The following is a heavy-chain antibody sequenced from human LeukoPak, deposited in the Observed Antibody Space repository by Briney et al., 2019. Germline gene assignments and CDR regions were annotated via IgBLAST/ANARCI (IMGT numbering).Heavy chain of an antibody. D-gene: IGHD6-13*01. J-gene: IGHJ4*02. CDR1: GFTFSAYA. CDR3: AKSWGARIAAAGTPDY. V-gene: IGHV3-23*01. CDR2: IGGSGGTT. Sequence: PGGSLRLSCAASGFTFSAYAMSWVRQAPGKGLEWVSAIGGSGGTTYYADSVKGRFTISRDNSKSTLYLQMNSLRAEDTAVYYCAKSWGARIAAAGTPDYWGQGTLVTVSS.